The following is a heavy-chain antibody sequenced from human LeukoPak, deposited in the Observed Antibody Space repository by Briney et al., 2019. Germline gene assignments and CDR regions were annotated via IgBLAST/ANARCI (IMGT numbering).Heavy chain of an antibody. CDR1: GFTFSSYG. J-gene: IGHJ5*02. CDR3: ARGSGWFDP. CDR2: IKQDGSDK. Sequence: GGSLRLSCAASGFTFSSYGMTWVRQAPGKGLEWVANIKQDGSDKYYVDSVKGRFTISRDNAKNSLYLQMNSLRAEDTAVYYCARGSGWFDPWGQGTLVTVSS. V-gene: IGHV3-7*01.